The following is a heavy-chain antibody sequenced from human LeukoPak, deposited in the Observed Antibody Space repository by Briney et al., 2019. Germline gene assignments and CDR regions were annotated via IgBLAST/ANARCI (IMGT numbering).Heavy chain of an antibody. V-gene: IGHV3-30-3*01. Sequence: PGGSLRLSCEASGFTFSSYAMAWVRQAPGKGLEWVAVISYDGSNKYYADSVKGRFTISRDNSKNTLYLQMNSLRAEDTAVYYCARDKEYCSSTSCYPYYHYYYMDVWGKGTTVTVSS. CDR1: GFTFSSYA. D-gene: IGHD2-2*01. CDR2: ISYDGSNK. J-gene: IGHJ6*03. CDR3: ARDKEYCSSTSCYPYYHYYYMDV.